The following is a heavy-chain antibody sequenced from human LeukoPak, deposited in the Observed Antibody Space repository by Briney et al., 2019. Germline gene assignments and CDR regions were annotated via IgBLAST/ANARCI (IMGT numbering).Heavy chain of an antibody. J-gene: IGHJ4*02. CDR1: GFTFSNYA. Sequence: GGSLRLSCSASGFTFSNYAMSWARQAPGKGLEWVSAFSGSGGSTYYADSVKGRFTISTDNSKNTLYLQMNSLRAEDTAVYYCAKDVEGYSSSWFHFDYWGQGTLVTVSS. CDR2: FSGSGGST. V-gene: IGHV3-23*01. D-gene: IGHD6-13*01. CDR3: AKDVEGYSSSWFHFDY.